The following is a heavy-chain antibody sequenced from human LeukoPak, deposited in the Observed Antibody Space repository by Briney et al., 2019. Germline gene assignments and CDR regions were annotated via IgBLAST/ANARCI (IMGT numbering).Heavy chain of an antibody. CDR2: IYYTGST. Sequence: SETLSLTCTVSGGSISGYYWTWLRQPPGKGLEWIGYIYYTGSTNYNPSLKSRVTISVEKSKNQFSLNLSSVTAADTALYYCARFDRDGYNLDYWGQGTLVTVSS. J-gene: IGHJ4*02. CDR3: ARFDRDGYNLDY. D-gene: IGHD5-24*01. V-gene: IGHV4-59*01. CDR1: GGSISGYY.